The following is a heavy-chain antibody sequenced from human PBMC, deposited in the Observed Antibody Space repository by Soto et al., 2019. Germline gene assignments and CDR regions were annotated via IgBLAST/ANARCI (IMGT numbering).Heavy chain of an antibody. CDR1: GFTFSSCT. CDR2: ISPSTSHI. J-gene: IGHJ6*02. V-gene: IGHV3-21*01. Sequence: EVHLVESGGGLVKPGGSLRLSCAVSGFTFSSCTMNWVRQAPGKGLEWVSSISPSTSHIYYADSVKGRFTISRDNAKNSRFLQMNSLRVEDTAVYYCSGCSGAACTQSYSMEVWGQGTTVTVSS. CDR3: SGCSGAACTQSYSMEV. D-gene: IGHD2-15*01.